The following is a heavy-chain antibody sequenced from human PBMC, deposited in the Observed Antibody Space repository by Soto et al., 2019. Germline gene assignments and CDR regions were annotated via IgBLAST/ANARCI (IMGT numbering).Heavy chain of an antibody. V-gene: IGHV4-31*03. CDR1: GGSISRGGYY. Sequence: QVQLQESGPGLVKPSQTLSLTCTVSGGSISRGGYYWSWIRQHPGKGLEWIGYIYYSGSTYYNPSLRSRLTISMHTSENQFSLKLSSVTAADTAVYYCARVGHYARSGYLYFDYWGQGTQVTVSS. CDR2: IYYSGST. D-gene: IGHD3-22*01. J-gene: IGHJ4*02. CDR3: ARVGHYARSGYLYFDY.